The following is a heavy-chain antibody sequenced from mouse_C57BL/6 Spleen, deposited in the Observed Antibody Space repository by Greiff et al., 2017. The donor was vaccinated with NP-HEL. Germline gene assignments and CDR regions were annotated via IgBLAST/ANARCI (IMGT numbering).Heavy chain of an antibody. Sequence: QVQLQQPGAELVKPGASVKLSCKASGYTFTSYWMHWVKQRPGQGLEWIGMIHPNSGSTNYNEKFKSKATLTVDKSSSTAYMQLSSLTSEDSAVYYCARADYDGPWFAYWGQGTLVTVSA. CDR2: IHPNSGST. CDR3: ARADYDGPWFAY. CDR1: GYTFTSYW. J-gene: IGHJ3*01. D-gene: IGHD2-4*01. V-gene: IGHV1-64*01.